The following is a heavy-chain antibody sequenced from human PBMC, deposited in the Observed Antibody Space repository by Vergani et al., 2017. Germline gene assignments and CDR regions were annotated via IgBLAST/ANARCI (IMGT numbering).Heavy chain of an antibody. J-gene: IGHJ4*02. D-gene: IGHD3-10*01. V-gene: IGHV4-34*01. CDR1: GGSFSGYN. CDR2: INHSGST. Sequence: QVQLQQWGAGLLKPSETLSLTCAVYGGSFSGYNWSWIRQSPGKGLEWIGEINHSGSTNYNPSLKSRVTISVDTSKNQFSLKLSSVTAADTAVYYCARRTTMVRGVLEIARYYFDYWGQGTLVTVSS. CDR3: ARRTTMVRGVLEIARYYFDY.